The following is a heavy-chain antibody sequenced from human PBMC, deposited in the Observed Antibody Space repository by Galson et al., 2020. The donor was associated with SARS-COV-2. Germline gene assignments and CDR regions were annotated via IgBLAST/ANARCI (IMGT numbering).Heavy chain of an antibody. CDR1: GFTFSSYA. D-gene: IGHD4-17*01. CDR3: ARGPHSDYGPRYLCYGLDV. J-gene: IGHJ6*02. V-gene: IGHV3-30-3*01. CDR2: VSYDGSFK. Sequence: GESLKISCAGSGFTFSSYAIHWVRQAPGKGLDWVAVVSYDGSFKHYADSVKGRFTVSRDNSKDTLYLQMSSLSADDTALYYCARGPHSDYGPRYLCYGLDVWGQGTTVTVS.